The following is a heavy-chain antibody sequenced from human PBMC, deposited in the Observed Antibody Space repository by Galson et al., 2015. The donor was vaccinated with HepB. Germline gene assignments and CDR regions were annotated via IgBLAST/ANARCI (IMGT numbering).Heavy chain of an antibody. Sequence: SLRLSCAASGFTIGPYWIHWVRQAPGKGPVWVACITLDAPNPQFADSVKGRFALSRDNARNTVYLQMNSLRAEDTAVYYCARYGGGGTPFDCWGQGTLVTVSS. CDR1: GFTIGPYW. J-gene: IGHJ4*02. CDR3: ARYGGGGTPFDC. V-gene: IGHV3-74*03. D-gene: IGHD1-26*01. CDR2: ITLDAPNP.